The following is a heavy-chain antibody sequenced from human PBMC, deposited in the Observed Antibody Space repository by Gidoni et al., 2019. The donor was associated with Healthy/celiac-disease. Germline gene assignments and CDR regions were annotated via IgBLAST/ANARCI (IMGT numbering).Heavy chain of an antibody. V-gene: IGHV4-61*02. CDR1: GCSISSGSYY. Sequence: QVQLQESGPGLVKPSQTLSLPCTVPGCSISSGSYYWSLIRQPAGKGLEWIGRIYTSGSTNYNPSLKRRVTISVDTSKNQFSLKLRSVTAADTAVYYCGGAADYYYMDVWGKGTTVTVSS. D-gene: IGHD2-15*01. J-gene: IGHJ6*03. CDR2: IYTSGST. CDR3: GGAADYYYMDV.